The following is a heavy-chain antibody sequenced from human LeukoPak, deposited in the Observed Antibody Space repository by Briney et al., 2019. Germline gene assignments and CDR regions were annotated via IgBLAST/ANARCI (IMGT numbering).Heavy chain of an antibody. CDR3: ASPGRGDYYDSSGYFVY. D-gene: IGHD3-22*01. V-gene: IGHV1-69*04. CDR1: GGTFSSYA. CDR2: IIPILGIA. J-gene: IGHJ4*02. Sequence: GSSVKVSCKASGGTFSSYAISWVRQAPGQGLEWMGRIIPILGIANYAQKFQGRVTITADRSTSTAYMELSSLRSEDTAVYYCASPGRGDYYDSSGYFVYWGQGTLVTVSS.